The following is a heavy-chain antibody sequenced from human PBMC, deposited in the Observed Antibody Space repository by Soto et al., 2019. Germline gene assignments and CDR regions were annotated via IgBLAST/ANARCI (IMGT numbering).Heavy chain of an antibody. CDR3: TLRHDSSMGPIY. V-gene: IGHV2-5*01. CDR1: VFSLTTGGMT. D-gene: IGHD2-2*01. Sequence: SGPSGDPTHTLSLTCTVAVFSLTTGGMTLGWIRQPPGKAPEWLALAYQYSPSLQSRLTFTKDTSKNQVVLTMTNVDPGDTATYYCTLRHDSSMGPIYWGQGIQVTVSS. J-gene: IGHJ4*02. CDR2: AYQ.